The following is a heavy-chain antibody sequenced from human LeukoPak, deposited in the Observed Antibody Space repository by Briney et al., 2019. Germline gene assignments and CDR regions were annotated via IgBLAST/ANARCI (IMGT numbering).Heavy chain of an antibody. CDR3: ARDQGYYGMDV. V-gene: IGHV3-33*01. J-gene: IGHJ6*02. Sequence: GGSLRLSCAASGFTCSGYGMHWVRQAPGKGLEWVAVIWYDGSNKYYADSVKGRFTISRDNSKNTLYLQMNSLRAEDTAVYYCARDQGYYGMDVWGQGTTVTVSS. CDR2: IWYDGSNK. CDR1: GFTCSGYG.